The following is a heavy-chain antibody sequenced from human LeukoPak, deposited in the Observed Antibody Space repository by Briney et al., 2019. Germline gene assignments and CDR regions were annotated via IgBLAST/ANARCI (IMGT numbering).Heavy chain of an antibody. CDR3: ARDAYCSSTSCQGYYFDY. CDR1: GFTFSDYY. V-gene: IGHV3-11*01. CDR2: ISSSGSTI. J-gene: IGHJ4*02. Sequence: GGSLRLSCAASGFTFSDYYMSWIRQAPGKGLEWVSYISSSGSTIYYADSVKGRFTTSRDNAKNSLYLQMNSLRAEDTAVYYCARDAYCSSTSCQGYYFDYWGQGTLVTVSS. D-gene: IGHD2-2*01.